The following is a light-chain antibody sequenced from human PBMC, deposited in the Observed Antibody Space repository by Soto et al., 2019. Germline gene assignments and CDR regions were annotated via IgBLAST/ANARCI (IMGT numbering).Light chain of an antibody. CDR2: DAS. Sequence: DIQMTQSPSSLSASVGDRVTITCQASQDMSNYLNWYQQKPGKAPKLLIYDASNLETGVPSRFSGRGSGTDFTITISSLQPEDIATYYCQQYDNLPPYTFGQGTKLEIK. J-gene: IGKJ2*01. V-gene: IGKV1-33*01. CDR1: QDMSNY. CDR3: QQYDNLPPYT.